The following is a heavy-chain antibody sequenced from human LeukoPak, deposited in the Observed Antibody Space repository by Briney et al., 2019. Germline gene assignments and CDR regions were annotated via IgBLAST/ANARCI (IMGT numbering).Heavy chain of an antibody. V-gene: IGHV1-69*06. J-gene: IGHJ4*02. CDR3: ASPLVGSSSPSFDY. Sequence: GASVTVSCKASGGTFSSYAISWVRQAPGQGLEWMGGIIPIFGTANYAQKFQGRVTITADKSTSTAYMELSSLRSEDTAVYYCASPLVGSSSPSFDYWGQGTLVTVSS. D-gene: IGHD6-6*01. CDR2: IIPIFGTA. CDR1: GGTFSSYA.